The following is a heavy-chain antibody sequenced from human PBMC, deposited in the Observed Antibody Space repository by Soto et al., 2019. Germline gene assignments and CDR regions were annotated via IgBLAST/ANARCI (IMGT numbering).Heavy chain of an antibody. Sequence: ASVKVSCKASGYTFTSYDINWVRQATGQGLEWMGWMNPNSGNTGYAQKFQGRVTMTRNTSISTAYMELSSLRSEDTAVYYCARVSWVLAQPFIPGGYYYYMDVWGKGTTVTVSS. V-gene: IGHV1-8*01. CDR1: GYTFTSYD. D-gene: IGHD2-15*01. J-gene: IGHJ6*03. CDR3: ARVSWVLAQPFIPGGYYYYMDV. CDR2: MNPNSGNT.